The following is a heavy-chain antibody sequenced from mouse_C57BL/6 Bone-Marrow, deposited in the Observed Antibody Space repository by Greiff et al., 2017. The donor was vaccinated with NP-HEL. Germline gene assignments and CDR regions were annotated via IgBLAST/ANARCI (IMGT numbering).Heavy chain of an antibody. J-gene: IGHJ4*01. CDR2: IYPRSGNN. Sequence: VQLQQSGAELARPGASVKLSCKASGYTFTSYGISWVKQRTGQGLEWIGEIYPRSGNNYYNEKFKGKATLTADKTSTTAYMCLRSLSSEDSAVYFCARWGSMGLGYYYAMDYWGQGTSVTVSS. V-gene: IGHV1-81*01. D-gene: IGHD1-1*02. CDR1: GYTFTSYG. CDR3: ARWGSMGLGYYYAMDY.